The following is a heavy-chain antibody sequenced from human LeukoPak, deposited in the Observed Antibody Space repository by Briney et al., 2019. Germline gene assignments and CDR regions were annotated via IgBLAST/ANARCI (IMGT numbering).Heavy chain of an antibody. CDR2: ISYTGST. V-gene: IGHV4-59*08. D-gene: IGHD1-26*01. CDR1: GGSISSYY. Sequence: SEALSLTCSVSGGSISSYYWNWIRQPPGRGLEGIGYISYTGSTNYNPSLKSRLTISVDTSKNQFSLTLRSVTAADTALYYCARHSNSGSYSGGHWGESTLVTVSS. J-gene: IGHJ1*01. CDR3: ARHSNSGSYSGGH.